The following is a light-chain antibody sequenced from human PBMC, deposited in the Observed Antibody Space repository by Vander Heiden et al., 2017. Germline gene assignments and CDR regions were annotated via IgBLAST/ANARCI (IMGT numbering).Light chain of an antibody. CDR3: RQYDSLRRT. V-gene: IGKV1-33*01. CDR2: DAS. CDR1: QDISNY. Sequence: KMTQSPSSLSASVGDRVTITCQASQDISNYLNWYQKKPGKAPKLLIYDASNLETGVPSRFSGSGSGTDFTFTISSLQPEDIATYYCRQYDSLRRTFGPGTKVDMK. J-gene: IGKJ3*01.